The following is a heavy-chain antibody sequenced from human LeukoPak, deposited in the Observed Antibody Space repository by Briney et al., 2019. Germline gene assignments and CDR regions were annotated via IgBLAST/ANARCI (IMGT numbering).Heavy chain of an antibody. CDR2: INPNSGGT. CDR3: ARDYYGSGSYYIGEGY. D-gene: IGHD3-10*01. V-gene: IGHV1-2*02. J-gene: IGHJ4*02. CDR1: GYTFTGYY. Sequence: ASVKVSCKASGYTFTGYYMHWVRQAPGQGLEWMGWINPNSGGTNYAQKFQGRVTMTRDTSISTAYMELSGLRSDDTAVYYCARDYYGSGSYYIGEGYWGQGTLVTVSS.